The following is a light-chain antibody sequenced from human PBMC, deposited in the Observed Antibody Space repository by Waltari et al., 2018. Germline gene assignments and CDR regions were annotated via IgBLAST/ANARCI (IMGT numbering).Light chain of an antibody. Sequence: EIMLTQSPGTLSLSPGERATLSCRASQIISRALAWYQQKPGQAPRLLIYDVSTRASGIPDRFSGSGSGKDVSLTISRLGPEDFAVYYCQHYVRLPVTFGQGTKLEFK. J-gene: IGKJ1*01. CDR1: QIISRA. CDR2: DVS. V-gene: IGKV3-20*01. CDR3: QHYVRLPVT.